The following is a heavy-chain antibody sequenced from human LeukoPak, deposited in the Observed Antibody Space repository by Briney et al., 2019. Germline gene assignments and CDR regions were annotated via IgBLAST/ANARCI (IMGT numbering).Heavy chain of an antibody. D-gene: IGHD3-22*01. J-gene: IGHJ4*02. V-gene: IGHV1-46*01. Sequence: ASVKVSCKASGYTFTSYFMHWVRQAPGQGLEWMRLINPSGGSTSYAQKFQGRVTMTRDTSTSTAYMELRSLRSDDTAVYYCARVIDDSSGYYYWVDYWGQGTLVTVSS. CDR3: ARVIDDSSGYYYWVDY. CDR1: GYTFTSYF. CDR2: INPSGGST.